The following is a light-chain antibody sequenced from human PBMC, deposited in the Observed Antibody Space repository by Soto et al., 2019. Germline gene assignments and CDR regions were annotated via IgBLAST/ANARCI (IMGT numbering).Light chain of an antibody. CDR1: QSISDT. J-gene: IGKJ1*01. Sequence: EIVMTQSPATLSVSPGGRATLSCRASQSISDTLAWYQQNPGQAPRLLIYGASRRATGFPARFSGSGSGTDFTLTISSLQSEDFAGYYCQQYDNWPWTFGQGTKVEI. CDR2: GAS. CDR3: QQYDNWPWT. V-gene: IGKV3-15*01.